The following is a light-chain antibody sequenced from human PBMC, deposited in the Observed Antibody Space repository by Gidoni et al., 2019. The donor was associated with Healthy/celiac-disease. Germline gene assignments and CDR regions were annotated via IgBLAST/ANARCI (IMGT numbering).Light chain of an antibody. Sequence: EIVLTQSPATLSLSPGERATLSCRASQSVSSYLAWYQQNTGQAPRILIYDASNRATGIPARFSGSGSGTDFTLTISSLYPEDFAVYYCQQRSNWPPFFGQGTRLEIK. CDR1: QSVSSY. V-gene: IGKV3-11*01. J-gene: IGKJ5*01. CDR3: QQRSNWPPF. CDR2: DAS.